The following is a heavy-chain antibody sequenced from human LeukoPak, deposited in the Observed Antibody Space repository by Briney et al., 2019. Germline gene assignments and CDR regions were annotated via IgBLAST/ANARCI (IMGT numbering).Heavy chain of an antibody. CDR2: MNPNSGNT. J-gene: IGHJ4*02. CDR1: GYTFTNYD. CDR3: VRGNSGSYYLY. V-gene: IGHV1-8*02. Sequence: ASVKVSCKASGYTFTNYDINWVRQATGQGLEWMGWMNPNSGNTGFVQKFQGRVILTRDTSINTAYMELSSLRSDDTAVYYYVRGNSGSYYLYWGQGTLVTVSS. D-gene: IGHD1-26*01.